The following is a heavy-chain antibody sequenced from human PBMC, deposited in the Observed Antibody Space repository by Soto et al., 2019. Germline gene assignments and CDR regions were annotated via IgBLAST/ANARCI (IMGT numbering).Heavy chain of an antibody. Sequence: SETLSLTCTVSGRSMSGYYWSWIRQPAGERLEWIGRIYTSGTTDFNPSLKGRVTMSVDTSKNQFSLKLTSVIAADTALYYCAREDYYDTGYYVVWGQGTQVTVSS. CDR2: IYTSGTT. CDR1: GRSMSGYY. V-gene: IGHV4-4*07. J-gene: IGHJ4*02. D-gene: IGHD3-9*01. CDR3: AREDYYDTGYYVV.